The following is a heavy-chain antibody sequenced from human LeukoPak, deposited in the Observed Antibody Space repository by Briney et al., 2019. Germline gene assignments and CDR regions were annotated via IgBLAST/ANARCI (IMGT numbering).Heavy chain of an antibody. Sequence: GGSLRSPVQPLDSPSVATGCWVRQAPGKGLVWVSRINSDGSSTSYADSVKGRFTISRDNAKNTLYLQMNSLRAEDTAVYYCARDCSGGSCYPIDAFDIWGQGTMVTVSS. CDR2: INSDGSST. CDR3: ARDCSGGSCYPIDAFDI. D-gene: IGHD2-15*01. J-gene: IGHJ3*02. CDR1: DSPSVATG. V-gene: IGHV3-74*01.